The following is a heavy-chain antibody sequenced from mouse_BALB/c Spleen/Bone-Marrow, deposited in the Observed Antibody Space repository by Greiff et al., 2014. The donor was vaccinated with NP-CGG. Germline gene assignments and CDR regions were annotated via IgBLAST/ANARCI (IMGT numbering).Heavy chain of an antibody. CDR2: IDPANGNT. CDR3: ASYYYGGSYGFAY. Sequence: VQLQQPGAELVKPGASVKLSCTASGFDIKDTYMHWVKRRPEQGLEWIGRIDPANGNTKYDPEFQGKATITADTSSNTAYLQLSSLTSEDTAVYYCASYYYGGSYGFAYWGQGTLVTVSA. D-gene: IGHD1-1*01. J-gene: IGHJ3*01. V-gene: IGHV14-3*02. CDR1: GFDIKDTY.